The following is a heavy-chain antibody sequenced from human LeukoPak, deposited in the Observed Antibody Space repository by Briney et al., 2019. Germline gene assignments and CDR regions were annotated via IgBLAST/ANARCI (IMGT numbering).Heavy chain of an antibody. CDR2: INPNDGGT. CDR1: GYTFTSYG. Sequence: GASVKVSCKASGYTFTSYGISWVRQAPGQGLEWMGWINPNDGGTLYAQKFQGRLTMTRDTSISTAYMEVSRLTSDDTAVYYCARDDYGDLQYFENWGQGTLVTVSS. D-gene: IGHD4-17*01. J-gene: IGHJ4*02. V-gene: IGHV1-2*02. CDR3: ARDDYGDLQYFEN.